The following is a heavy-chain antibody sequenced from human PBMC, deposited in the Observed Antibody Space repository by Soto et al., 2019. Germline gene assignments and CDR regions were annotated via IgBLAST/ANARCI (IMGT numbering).Heavy chain of an antibody. Sequence: VGSLRLSCASSGCTFSIYCMNCVRHSPGKGLEWVANIKEDGSEKYYVDSVKGRFTISRDNAKNSLDLQMNSLRAEDTAVYYCARAAYGSGYYYPFEYWGQGTLVIVSS. CDR2: IKEDGSEK. CDR1: GCTFSIYC. D-gene: IGHD3-22*01. J-gene: IGHJ4*02. CDR3: ARAAYGSGYYYPFEY. V-gene: IGHV3-7*03.